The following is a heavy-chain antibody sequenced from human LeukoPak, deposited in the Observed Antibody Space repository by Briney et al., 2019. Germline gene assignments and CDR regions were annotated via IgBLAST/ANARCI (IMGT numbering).Heavy chain of an antibody. CDR3: ARDQDYYGSGFDP. J-gene: IGHJ5*02. Sequence: GGSLRLSCAASGFTFSSYSMNWVRPAPGKGLEWVSSISSSSSYIYYADSVKGRFTISRDNAKNSLYLQMNRLRAEDTAVYYCARDQDYYGSGFDPWGQGTLVTVSS. CDR2: ISSSSSYI. V-gene: IGHV3-21*01. CDR1: GFTFSSYS. D-gene: IGHD3-10*01.